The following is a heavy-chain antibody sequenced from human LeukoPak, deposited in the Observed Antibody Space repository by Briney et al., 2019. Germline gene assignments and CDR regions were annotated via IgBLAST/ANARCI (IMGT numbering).Heavy chain of an antibody. D-gene: IGHD6-13*01. CDR1: GGSVSSSSFY. Sequence: SETLSLTCTVSGGSVSSSSFYWAWIRQPPGKGLEWIGSIYYSGSTYYNSSHKSRVTIFVDTSKNQFSLKLSSVTAADTAVYHCARHSSNWYFFDYWGQGTLVTVSS. CDR2: IYYSGST. V-gene: IGHV4-39*01. J-gene: IGHJ4*02. CDR3: ARHSSNWYFFDY.